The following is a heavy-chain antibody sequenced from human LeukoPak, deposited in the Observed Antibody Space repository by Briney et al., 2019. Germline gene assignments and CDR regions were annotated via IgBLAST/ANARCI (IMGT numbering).Heavy chain of an antibody. Sequence: GESLRLSCAASGFTLSDFWMHWVRQPPGGGRVWVSRINSVGSRIIYADSVKGRFTISRDNAKNTVYLQMNSLRADDTAVYFCARAPQIGFSGFDKNYWGQGTLVTVSS. CDR3: ARAPQIGFSGFDKNY. V-gene: IGHV3-74*01. D-gene: IGHD5-12*01. CDR2: INSVGSRI. J-gene: IGHJ4*02. CDR1: GFTLSDFW.